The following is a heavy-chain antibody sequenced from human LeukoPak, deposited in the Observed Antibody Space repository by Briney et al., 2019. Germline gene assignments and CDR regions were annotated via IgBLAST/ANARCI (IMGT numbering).Heavy chain of an antibody. D-gene: IGHD3-10*01. CDR3: ARDFGRSPYYFDY. CDR1: GGSISSSSYY. J-gene: IGHJ4*02. Sequence: SETLSLTCTVSGGSISSSSYYWGWIRQPPGKGLEWIGSIYYSGSTYYNPSLKSRVTISVDTSKNQFSLKLSSVTAADTAVYYCARDFGRSPYYFDYWGQGTLVTVSS. V-gene: IGHV4-39*07. CDR2: IYYSGST.